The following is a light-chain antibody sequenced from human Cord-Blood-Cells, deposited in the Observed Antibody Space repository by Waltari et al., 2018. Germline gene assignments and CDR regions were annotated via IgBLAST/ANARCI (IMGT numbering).Light chain of an antibody. J-gene: IGLJ2*01. CDR2: DVS. V-gene: IGLV2-14*01. CDR1: SSAVGGYHY. CDR3: SSYTSSSVV. Sequence: QSALTQPASVSGSPGPSITISCTGTSSAVGGYHYVSWYPQHPGQAPKLLLYDVSNRPSGVSNRFSGSKSGNTASLTISGLQAEDEADYYCSSYTSSSVVFGGGTKLTVL.